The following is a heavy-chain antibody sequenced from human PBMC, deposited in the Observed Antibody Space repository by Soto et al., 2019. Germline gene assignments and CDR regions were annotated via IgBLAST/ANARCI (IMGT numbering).Heavy chain of an antibody. CDR3: AKDRQQLVLGWFDP. CDR1: GVSFSSYG. V-gene: IGHV3-30*18. D-gene: IGHD6-13*01. CDR2: ISYDGSNK. Sequence: GGSVRLSCAASGVSFSSYGMHWVRQAPGKGLEWVAVISYDGSNKYYADSVKGRFTISRDNSKNTLYLQMNSLRAEDTAVYYCAKDRQQLVLGWFDPWGQGTLVTVSS. J-gene: IGHJ5*02.